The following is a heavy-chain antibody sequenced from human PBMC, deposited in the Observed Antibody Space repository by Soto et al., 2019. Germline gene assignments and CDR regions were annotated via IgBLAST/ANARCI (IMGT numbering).Heavy chain of an antibody. CDR1: GYSFTNYG. CDR3: ARHRFNYYDNTVYYYFDY. D-gene: IGHD3-22*01. J-gene: IGHJ4*02. Sequence: QVQLVQSGAEVKKPGASVKVSCKASGYSFTNYGISWVRQAPGQGPEWMGWISGHNGDTNHPQSLQGRVTMTTDTSRNTAYMELRSLRSDDTVVYYCARHRFNYYDNTVYYYFDYWGQGTLVTVSS. V-gene: IGHV1-18*04. CDR2: ISGHNGDT.